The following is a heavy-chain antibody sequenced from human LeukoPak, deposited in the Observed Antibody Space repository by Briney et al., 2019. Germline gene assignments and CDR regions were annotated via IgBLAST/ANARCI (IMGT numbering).Heavy chain of an antibody. CDR3: ARGPRYYDFWSGSWAFVY. D-gene: IGHD3-3*01. CDR2: INHSGST. Sequence: SETLSLTCAVYGGSFSGYYWSWIRQPPGKGLEWIGEINHSGSTNYNPSLKSRVTISVDTSKNQFSLKLSSVTAADTAVYYCARGPRYYDFWSGSWAFVYWGQGTLVTVSS. J-gene: IGHJ4*02. CDR1: GGSFSGYY. V-gene: IGHV4-34*01.